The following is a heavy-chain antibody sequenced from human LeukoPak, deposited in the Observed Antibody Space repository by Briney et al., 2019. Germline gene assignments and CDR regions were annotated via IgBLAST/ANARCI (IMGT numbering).Heavy chain of an antibody. J-gene: IGHJ4*02. CDR1: GFTFSSYS. Sequence: GGSLRLSCAASGFTFSSYSISWVRQAPGKGLEWVANIKQDGSEKYYVDSVKGRFTISRDNTKNSLYLQMNSLKGKDAAVYYCERDKGDGVVITDYWGQGTLVTVSS. V-gene: IGHV3-7*01. CDR3: ERDKGDGVVITDY. CDR2: IKQDGSEK. D-gene: IGHD3-3*01.